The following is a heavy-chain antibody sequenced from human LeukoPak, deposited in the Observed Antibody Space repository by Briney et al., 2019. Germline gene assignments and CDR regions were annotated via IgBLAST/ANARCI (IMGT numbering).Heavy chain of an antibody. J-gene: IGHJ4*02. D-gene: IGHD5-18*01. CDR3: ARGYRAPQTFYSYHYFDY. CDR2: INHFGIT. CDR1: GGSFSGYY. V-gene: IGHV4-34*01. Sequence: PSETLSLTCAVYGGSFSGYYWNWIRQPPGKGLEWIGEINHFGITNYNPSLKSRVTISGDTSKNQFSLKVNSVTAADTAVYYCARGYRAPQTFYSYHYFDYWAQGALVTVSS.